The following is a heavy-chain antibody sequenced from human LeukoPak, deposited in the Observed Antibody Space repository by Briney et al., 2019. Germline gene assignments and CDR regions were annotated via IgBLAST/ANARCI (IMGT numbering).Heavy chain of an antibody. Sequence: SETLSLTCAVYGGSFSGYYWSWIRQPPGKGLEWIGEINHSGSTNYNPSLKSRVTISVDTSKNQFSLKLSSVTAADTAVYYCAREESWNDDGGSLIDYWDQGTLVTVSS. CDR1: GGSFSGYY. CDR2: INHSGST. V-gene: IGHV4-34*01. D-gene: IGHD1-1*01. J-gene: IGHJ4*02. CDR3: AREESWNDDGGSLIDY.